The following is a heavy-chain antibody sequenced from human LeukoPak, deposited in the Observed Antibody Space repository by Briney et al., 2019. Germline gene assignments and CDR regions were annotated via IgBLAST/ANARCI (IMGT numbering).Heavy chain of an antibody. Sequence: GGSLRLSCAASGFTFSSYGMHWVRQAPGKGLEWVALISYDGSNKYYADSVKARFIISRDNSKNTLYLQMNSLRAEDTAVYYCAKAAFSGSYFQQETYFDYWGQGTLVTVSS. D-gene: IGHD3-10*01. J-gene: IGHJ4*02. CDR3: AKAAFSGSYFQQETYFDY. CDR2: ISYDGSNK. V-gene: IGHV3-30*19. CDR1: GFTFSSYG.